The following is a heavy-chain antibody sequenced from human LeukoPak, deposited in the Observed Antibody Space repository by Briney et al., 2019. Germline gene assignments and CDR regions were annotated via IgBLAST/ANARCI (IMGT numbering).Heavy chain of an antibody. CDR3: ATVFSSSNEFFDY. CDR1: GFTLSDYA. CDR2: ISGSGGST. D-gene: IGHD2-2*01. Sequence: GGSLRLSCAASGFTLSDYAMSWVRQAPGKGLEWVSAISGSGGSTYYADSVKGRFTIPRDNSKNTLYLQMNSLRAEDTAVYYCATVFSSSNEFFDYWGQGALVTVSS. J-gene: IGHJ4*02. V-gene: IGHV3-23*01.